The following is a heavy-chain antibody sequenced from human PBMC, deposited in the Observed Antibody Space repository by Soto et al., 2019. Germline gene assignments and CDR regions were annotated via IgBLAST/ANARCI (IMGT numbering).Heavy chain of an antibody. Sequence: SETLSLTCSVSGGSISSGDYYWSWIRQPPGKGLEWIGYIFYSGSTYYNPSLESRVTISVDTSENQFSLKLRSVTAADTAVYYCAREANWNYELGNYFDYWGQGTLVTVSS. CDR2: IFYSGST. J-gene: IGHJ4*02. V-gene: IGHV4-30-4*01. CDR1: GGSISSGDYY. CDR3: AREANWNYELGNYFDY. D-gene: IGHD1-7*01.